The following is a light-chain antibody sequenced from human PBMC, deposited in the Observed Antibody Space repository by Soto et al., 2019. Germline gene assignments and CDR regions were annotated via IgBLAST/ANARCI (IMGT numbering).Light chain of an antibody. V-gene: IGKV1-9*01. J-gene: IGKJ2*01. CDR1: QGINSF. Sequence: IQLTQSPSSLSASVGDRVTITCRASQGINSFLAWYQQKPGKAPKLLIYGASTLQSGVPSRFSGRGSGTDFTLTISSVEPEDFATYYCQQLTNYRFTFGQGTKLQIK. CDR3: QQLTNYRFT. CDR2: GAS.